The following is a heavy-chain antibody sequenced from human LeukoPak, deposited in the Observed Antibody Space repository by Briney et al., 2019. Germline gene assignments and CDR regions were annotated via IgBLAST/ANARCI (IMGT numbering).Heavy chain of an antibody. D-gene: IGHD5-12*01. CDR3: LSYPIGGYDLRSDAFYI. J-gene: IGHJ3*02. V-gene: IGHV1-8*02. CDR1: GYTFPSYD. CDR2: MNHNRGYT. Sequence: SVKVSCQDSGYTFPSYDINRVRQATRQGLEWMEWMNHNRGYTGNAQTLQGRHTMNRNTPIGTAYIELTSRRADDTRVYYCLSYPIGGYDLRSDAFYIWGQGTMGTVSS.